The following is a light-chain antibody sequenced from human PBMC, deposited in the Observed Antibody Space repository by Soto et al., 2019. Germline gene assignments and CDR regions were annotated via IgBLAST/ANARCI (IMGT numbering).Light chain of an antibody. V-gene: IGLV2-11*01. CDR2: DVS. Sequence: QSVLTQPRSVSGSPGQSVTISCTGTSSDVGGYNYVSWYQQHPGKAPKLMIYDVSKRPSGVPDRFSGSKSGNTASLTISGLQAEDEAVYYCCSYAGSYTLLFGGGTKLTVL. CDR3: CSYAGSYTLL. J-gene: IGLJ2*01. CDR1: SSDVGGYNY.